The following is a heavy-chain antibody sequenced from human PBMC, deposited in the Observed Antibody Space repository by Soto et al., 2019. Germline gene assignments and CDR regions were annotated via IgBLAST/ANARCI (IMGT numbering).Heavy chain of an antibody. CDR3: ARDRHNNFFDP. J-gene: IGHJ5*02. CDR1: GASMSSGGYY. D-gene: IGHD6-6*01. CDR2: IYYSGST. V-gene: IGHV4-31*03. Sequence: SETLSLTCTVSGASMSSGGYYWTWIRQSPGKGLEWIGYIYYSGSTYYNPSLESRVAVSLDTSRSQFSLTLHSVTAADMAIYYCARDRHNNFFDPWGQGTLVTVS.